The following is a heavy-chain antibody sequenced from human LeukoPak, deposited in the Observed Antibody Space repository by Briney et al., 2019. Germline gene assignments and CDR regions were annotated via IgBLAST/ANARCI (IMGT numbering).Heavy chain of an antibody. CDR1: GFTFDDYA. V-gene: IGHV3-9*01. CDR2: ISWNSGSI. Sequence: GGSLRLSCAASGFTFDDYAMHWVRQAPGKGLEWVSGISWNSGSIGYADSVKGRFTISRDNAKNSLYLRMNSLRAEDTALYYCAKASGQKSSRRAFDYWGQGTLVTVSS. D-gene: IGHD6-19*01. CDR3: AKASGQKSSRRAFDY. J-gene: IGHJ4*02.